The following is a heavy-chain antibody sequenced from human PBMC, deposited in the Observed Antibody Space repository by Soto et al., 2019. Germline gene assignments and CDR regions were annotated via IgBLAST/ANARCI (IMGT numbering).Heavy chain of an antibody. CDR2: IYYSGST. D-gene: IGHD6-13*01. CDR3: ARGEYSSSWSVGDLDY. V-gene: IGHV4-31*03. Sequence: QVQLQESGPGLVKPSQTLSLTCTVSGGSISSGGYSWSWFRQPPGKGLEWIGYIYYSGSTYYNPSLKSRVTISVDTSKNQFSLKLSSVTAADTAVYYCARGEYSSSWSVGDLDYWGQGTLVTVSS. CDR1: GGSISSGGYS. J-gene: IGHJ4*02.